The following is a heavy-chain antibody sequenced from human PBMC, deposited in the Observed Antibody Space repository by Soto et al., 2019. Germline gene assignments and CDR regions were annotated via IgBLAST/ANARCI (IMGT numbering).Heavy chain of an antibody. CDR3: ARVGEWLRLFDY. V-gene: IGHV4-30-4*01. CDR1: GGSISSGDYY. Sequence: PSETLSLTCTVSGGSISSGDYYWSWIRQPPGKGLEWIGYIYYSGSTYYNPSLKSRVTISVDTSKNQFSLKLSSVTAADTAVYYCARVGEWLRLFDYWGQGTLVTVSS. J-gene: IGHJ4*02. CDR2: IYYSGST. D-gene: IGHD5-12*01.